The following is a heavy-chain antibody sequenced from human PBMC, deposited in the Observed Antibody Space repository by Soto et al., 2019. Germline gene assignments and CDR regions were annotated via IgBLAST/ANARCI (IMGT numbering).Heavy chain of an antibody. CDR2: TYYRSKWYN. J-gene: IGHJ6*03. CDR1: GDSVSSNSAA. V-gene: IGHV6-1*01. D-gene: IGHD5-12*01. Sequence: QVPLQQSGPGLVKPSQTLSLTCAISGDSVSSNSAAWNWIRQSPSRGLEWLGRTYYRSKWYNDYAGSVKSRITINPATSKNQFSLQLNSVTPEDTAVYYCARGKGIVATNTYYYYYMDVWGKGTTVTVSS. CDR3: ARGKGIVATNTYYYYYMDV.